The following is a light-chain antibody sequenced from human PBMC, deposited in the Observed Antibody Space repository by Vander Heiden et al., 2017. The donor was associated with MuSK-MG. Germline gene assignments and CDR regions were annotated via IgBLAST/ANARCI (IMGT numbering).Light chain of an antibody. CDR1: QDISNY. J-gene: IGKJ2*01. CDR2: DAS. Sequence: DIQMTQSPSSLSASVGDRVPITCQASQDISNYLNWYQQKPGKAPKLLIYDASNLETGVPSRFSGSGSGTVFTFTISSLQPEDVATYYCQQDDNLPYTFGQGTKMDIK. V-gene: IGKV1-33*01. CDR3: QQDDNLPYT.